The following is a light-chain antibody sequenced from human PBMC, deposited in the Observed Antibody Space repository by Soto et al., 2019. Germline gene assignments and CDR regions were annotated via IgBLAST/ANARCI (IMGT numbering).Light chain of an antibody. CDR1: QSVTSY. Sequence: EIEMTQSPSTLSVSPGDEATLSCRASQSVTSYLDWYQQTPGQAPRLLIHGASTRATDVPARFSGSGSGTEFTLTISSLQSEDFAIYYCQQYNNRPWTFGQGTKVEI. V-gene: IGKV3-15*01. J-gene: IGKJ1*01. CDR2: GAS. CDR3: QQYNNRPWT.